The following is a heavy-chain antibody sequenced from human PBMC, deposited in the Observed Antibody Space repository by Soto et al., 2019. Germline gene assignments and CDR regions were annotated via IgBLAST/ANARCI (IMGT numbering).Heavy chain of an antibody. J-gene: IGHJ4*02. V-gene: IGHV4-59*08. CDR1: GGSIGSYY. CDR3: ARGGWRQIDY. D-gene: IGHD3-3*01. Sequence: QVQLQESGPGLVKPSETLSLTCSVSGGSIGSYYWSWIRQPPGKGLEWIGYIYYSGSTNYNPSLKSRVTIPVATSKNQFSLKLRSVTAADTAVYYCARGGWRQIDYWGQGTLVTVSS. CDR2: IYYSGST.